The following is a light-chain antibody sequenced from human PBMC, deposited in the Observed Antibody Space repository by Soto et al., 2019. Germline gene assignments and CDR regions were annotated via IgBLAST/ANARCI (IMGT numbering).Light chain of an antibody. J-gene: IGLJ3*02. CDR3: LVWEGSSDQVV. V-gene: IGLV3-21*01. CDR1: NIGSES. CDR2: YDS. Sequence: SYELTQPPSVSVAPGKTARITCGGNNIGSESVHWYQQRPGQAPVLVIYYDSNRPSGIPERFSGSNSGNTATLTISRVEGGDEADYYCLVWEGSSDQVVFGGGTKLTVL.